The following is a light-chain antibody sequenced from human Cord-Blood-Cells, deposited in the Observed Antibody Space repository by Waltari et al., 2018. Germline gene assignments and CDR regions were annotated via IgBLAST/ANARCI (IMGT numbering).Light chain of an antibody. CDR3: GTWDSSLSAGWV. Sequence: QSVLTQPPSVSAAPGQKVTISCSGSSSNIGKNYVSWYQQLPGTAPKLLIYENNKRPSGIPDRFSGSKSGTSATLGITGLQTGDEADYYCGTWDSSLSAGWVFGGGTKLTVL. J-gene: IGLJ3*02. V-gene: IGLV1-51*02. CDR2: ENN. CDR1: SSNIGKNY.